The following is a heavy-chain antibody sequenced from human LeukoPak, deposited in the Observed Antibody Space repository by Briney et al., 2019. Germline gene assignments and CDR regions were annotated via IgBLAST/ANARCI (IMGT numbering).Heavy chain of an antibody. J-gene: IGHJ5*02. CDR3: ARHGGVTQGADWFDP. CDR1: GYSISSGYH. Sequence: SETLSLTCAVSGYSISSGYHWGWIRPPPGKGLEWIGSIYHSGSTYYNPSLKSRVTISVDTSKNQFSLKLRSVTAADTAVYYCARHGGVTQGADWFDPWGQGTLVTVSS. V-gene: IGHV4-38-2*01. D-gene: IGHD4-23*01. CDR2: IYHSGST.